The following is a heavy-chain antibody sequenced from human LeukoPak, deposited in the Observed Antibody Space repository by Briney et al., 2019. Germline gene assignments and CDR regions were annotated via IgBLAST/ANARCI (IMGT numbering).Heavy chain of an antibody. CDR3: ARGKRQPYYYYYGKDV. Sequence: SETLSLTCAVYGGSFSGYYWSWIRQPPGKGLEWIGEINHSGSTNYNPSLKSRVTISVDTSKNQFSLKLSSVTAADTAVYYCARGKRQPYYYYYGKDVWGQGTTVTVSS. CDR2: INHSGST. CDR1: GGSFSGYY. D-gene: IGHD6-13*01. V-gene: IGHV4-34*01. J-gene: IGHJ6*02.